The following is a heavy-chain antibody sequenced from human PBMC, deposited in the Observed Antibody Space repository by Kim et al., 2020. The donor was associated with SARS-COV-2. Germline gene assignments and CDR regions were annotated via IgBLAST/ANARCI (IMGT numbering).Heavy chain of an antibody. V-gene: IGHV4-34*01. Sequence: SETLSLTCAVYGGSFSGYYWSWIRQPPGKGLEWIGEINHSGSTNYNPSLKSRVTISVDTSKNQFSLKLSSVTAADTAVYYCARSHLAVVPAAIRYYYYGMDVWGQGTTVTVSS. CDR1: GGSFSGYY. J-gene: IGHJ6*02. D-gene: IGHD2-2*02. CDR3: ARSHLAVVPAAIRYYYYGMDV. CDR2: INHSGST.